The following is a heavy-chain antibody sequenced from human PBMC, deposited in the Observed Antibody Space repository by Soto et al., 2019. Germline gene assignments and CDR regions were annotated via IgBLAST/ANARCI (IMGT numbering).Heavy chain of an antibody. CDR1: ERTFNNYG. CDR3: AKDRLACNFDY. Sequence: GGSLRLSCAASERTFNNYGMNWVRQAPGMGLEWVATISNTGGGTYYADSLKGRFTNSRDNSKNTLYLQMSSLRVEDTVVYYCAKDRLACNFDYWGQGTQVTVSS. V-gene: IGHV3-23*01. J-gene: IGHJ4*02. CDR2: ISNTGGGT.